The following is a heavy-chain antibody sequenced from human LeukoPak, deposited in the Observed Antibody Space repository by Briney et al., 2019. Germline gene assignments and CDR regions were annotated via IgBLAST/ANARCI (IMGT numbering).Heavy chain of an antibody. J-gene: IGHJ4*02. CDR2: ISWDGGST. D-gene: IGHD6-13*01. Sequence: GGSLRLSCAASGFTFDDYAMHWVRQAPGKGLEWVSLISWDGGSTYYADSVKGRFTISRDNSKNSLYLQMNSLRAEDTALYYCAKDRRTGYSSSWYGDWSQGTLVTVSS. CDR3: AKDRRTGYSSSWYGD. V-gene: IGHV3-43D*03. CDR1: GFTFDDYA.